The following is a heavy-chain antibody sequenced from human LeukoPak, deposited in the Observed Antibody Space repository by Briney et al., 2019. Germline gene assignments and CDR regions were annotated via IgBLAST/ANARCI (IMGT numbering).Heavy chain of an antibody. J-gene: IGHJ3*02. V-gene: IGHV3-7*01. CDR2: IKQDGDEK. CDR3: ASQHCSSTTCYTDAFDI. CDR1: GFAFSRYW. D-gene: IGHD2-2*02. Sequence: GGSLRLSCAASGFAFSRYWMSWVRQAPGKGLEWVANIKQDGDEKYYVDSVKGRFAISRDNAKNSLYLQMNSLRAEDTAVYYCASQHCSSTTCYTDAFDIWGQGTMVTVSS.